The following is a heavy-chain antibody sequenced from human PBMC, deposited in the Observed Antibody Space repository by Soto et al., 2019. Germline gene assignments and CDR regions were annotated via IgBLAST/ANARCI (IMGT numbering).Heavy chain of an antibody. CDR3: VLGGLETGYYRDMDY. D-gene: IGHD3-9*01. J-gene: IGHJ4*02. Sequence: ASVKVSCKASGCTFKNYGINWVRQAPGRGLEWVAWISAYNGDTSYAQHLQGRVTVTTETLTNTAYMELRSLRPDDTAVYFCVLGGLETGYYRDMDYWGQGTLVTVSS. CDR1: GCTFKNYG. V-gene: IGHV1-18*04. CDR2: ISAYNGDT.